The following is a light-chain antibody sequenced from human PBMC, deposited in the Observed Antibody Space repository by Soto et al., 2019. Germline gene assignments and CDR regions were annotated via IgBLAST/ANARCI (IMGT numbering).Light chain of an antibody. CDR1: SSNIGAGYD. Sequence: QSVLTQPPSVSGAPGQRVTISCTGSSSNIGAGYDVPWYQQLPGTAPKLLIYGNSNRPSGVPVRCSGSKSGTSASLAITGLQAEDEDEYYCQSYDSSLSGWVFGGGTKLTVL. CDR2: GNS. V-gene: IGLV1-40*01. CDR3: QSYDSSLSGWV. J-gene: IGLJ3*02.